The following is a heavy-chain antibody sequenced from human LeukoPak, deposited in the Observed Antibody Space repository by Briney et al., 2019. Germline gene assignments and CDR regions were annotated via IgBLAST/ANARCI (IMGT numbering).Heavy chain of an antibody. CDR3: ARDAEKTTYYDFWSGYQSLDHWFDP. CDR1: GYTFTSYG. D-gene: IGHD3-3*01. CDR2: INTNTGNP. V-gene: IGHV7-4-1*02. Sequence: ASVKVSCKASGYTFTSYGISWVRQAPGQGLEWMGWINTNTGNPTYAQGFTGRFVFSLDTSVSTAYLQISSLKAEDTAVYYCARDAEKTTYYDFWSGYQSLDHWFDPWGQGTLVTVSS. J-gene: IGHJ5*02.